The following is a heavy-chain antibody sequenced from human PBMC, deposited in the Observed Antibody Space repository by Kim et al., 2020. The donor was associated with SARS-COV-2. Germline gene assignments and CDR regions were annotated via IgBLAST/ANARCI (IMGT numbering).Heavy chain of an antibody. Sequence: NPPLKTRATISVDTSKNHFALKLSSVTAADTAVYYCARGYSFGFGGFDYWGQGTLVTVSS. J-gene: IGHJ4*02. CDR3: ARGYSFGFGGFDY. V-gene: IGHV4-59*09. D-gene: IGHD5-18*01.